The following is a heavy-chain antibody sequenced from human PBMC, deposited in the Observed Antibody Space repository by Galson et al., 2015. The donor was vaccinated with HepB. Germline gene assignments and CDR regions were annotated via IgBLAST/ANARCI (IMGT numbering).Heavy chain of an antibody. V-gene: IGHV1-46*01. CDR3: ARTRPNYYDSSGYYYPFDY. CDR1: GYTFTSYY. Sequence: SVKVSCKASGYTFTSYYMHWVRQAPGQGLEWMGIINPSGGSTSYAQKFQGRVTMTRDTSTSTVYMELSSLRSEDTAVYYCARTRPNYYDSSGYYYPFDYWGQGTLVTVSS. CDR2: INPSGGST. J-gene: IGHJ4*02. D-gene: IGHD3-22*01.